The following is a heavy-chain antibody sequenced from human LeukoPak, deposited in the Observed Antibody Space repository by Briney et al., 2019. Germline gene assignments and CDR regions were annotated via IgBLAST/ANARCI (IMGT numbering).Heavy chain of an antibody. J-gene: IGHJ4*02. CDR3: ISGYCSGGSCYPYFDY. V-gene: IGHV3-49*04. Sequence: GGSLRLSCTASGFTFCDYAMSWVRQAPGKGLEWVGFIRSKAYGGTTEYAASVKGRFTIPRDDSKSIAYLQMNSLKTEDTAVYYCISGYCSGGSCYPYFDYWGQGTLVTVSS. CDR1: GFTFCDYA. CDR2: IRSKAYGGTT. D-gene: IGHD2-15*01.